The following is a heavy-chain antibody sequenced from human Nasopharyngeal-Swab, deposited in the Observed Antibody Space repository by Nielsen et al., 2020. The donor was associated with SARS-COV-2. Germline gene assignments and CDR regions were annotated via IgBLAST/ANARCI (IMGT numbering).Heavy chain of an antibody. D-gene: IGHD1-14*01. CDR1: GFTFSSYS. CDR3: AKGDRGY. Sequence: GESLKISCAASGFTFSSYSMNWVRQAPGKGLEWVSYISSSSSTIYYADSVKGRFTISRDNSKNTLYLQMNSLRAEDTAVYYCAKGDRGYWGQGTLVTVSS. J-gene: IGHJ4*02. V-gene: IGHV3-48*01. CDR2: ISSSSSTI.